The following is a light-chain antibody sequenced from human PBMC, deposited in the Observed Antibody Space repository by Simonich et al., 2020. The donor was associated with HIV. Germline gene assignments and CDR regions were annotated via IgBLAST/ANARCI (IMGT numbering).Light chain of an antibody. CDR2: AAS. CDR1: QSISSY. CDR3: QQSYSTPYT. Sequence: DIQMTQSPSSLSASVGDRVTISCRASQSISSYLNWYQQKVGKAPKFLIYAASSLQSGVPTRFSGSGSGTDFTLTISSLQPEDFATYYCQQSYSTPYTFGQGTKLEIK. V-gene: IGKV1-39*01. J-gene: IGKJ2*01.